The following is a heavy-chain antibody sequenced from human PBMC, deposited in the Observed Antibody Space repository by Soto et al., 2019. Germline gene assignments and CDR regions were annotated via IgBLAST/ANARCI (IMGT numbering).Heavy chain of an antibody. CDR1: GYTFTAYA. CDR2: INAGNGNT. D-gene: IGHD6-19*01. Sequence: QVQLVQSGAEVKKPGASVRVSCKASGYTFTAYAMHWVRQAPGQRLEWMGWINAGNGNTKYSQNFQGRVTIARDASASTAYMEPSRLRSEDTAVYYCVRADRIAVADTFFDYWGQGTLVTVSS. V-gene: IGHV1-3*01. J-gene: IGHJ4*02. CDR3: VRADRIAVADTFFDY.